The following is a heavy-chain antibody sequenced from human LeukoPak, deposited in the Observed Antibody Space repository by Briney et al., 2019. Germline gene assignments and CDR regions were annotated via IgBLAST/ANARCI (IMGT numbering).Heavy chain of an antibody. CDR1: GFSFSGYW. J-gene: IGHJ5*02. V-gene: IGHV3-7*03. CDR3: AIDSSGSPPP. Sequence: PGGSLRLSCTASGFSFSGYWMTWVRQTPGKGLEWVANINQDGSKKSYVDSVRGRFTISRDSAKNSLYLQMNSLRAEDTAVYYCAIDSSGSPPPWGQGTLVTVSS. D-gene: IGHD3-22*01. CDR2: INQDGSKK.